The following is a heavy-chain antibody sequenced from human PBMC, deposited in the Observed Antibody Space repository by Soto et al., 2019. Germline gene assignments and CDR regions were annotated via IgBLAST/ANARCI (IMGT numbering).Heavy chain of an antibody. D-gene: IGHD5-18*01. CDR2: ISESGDST. Sequence: EVQLLDSGGRLVQPGASLRLSCAASGFTFSSYAMSWVRQAPGKGLEWVSSISESGDSTSYAESVRGRFTISREDSKNTLYLQMNSLRAEDTAVYSCAKSRIQRWTQGHYDHWGQGTLVTVSS. V-gene: IGHV3-23*01. J-gene: IGHJ4*02. CDR1: GFTFSSYA. CDR3: AKSRIQRWTQGHYDH.